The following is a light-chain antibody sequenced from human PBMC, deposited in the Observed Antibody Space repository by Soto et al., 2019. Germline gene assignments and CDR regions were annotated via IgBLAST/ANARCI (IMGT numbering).Light chain of an antibody. Sequence: PGERATLSGRASQSVSSYLAWYQKKPGQAPRILIYGAFNRAGGIPDRFSGSGAGTDFNLTISRLETEDFAVYECQQYGTSPRTFGQGTKLDIK. CDR1: QSVSSY. CDR3: QQYGTSPRT. V-gene: IGKV3-20*01. J-gene: IGKJ1*01. CDR2: GAF.